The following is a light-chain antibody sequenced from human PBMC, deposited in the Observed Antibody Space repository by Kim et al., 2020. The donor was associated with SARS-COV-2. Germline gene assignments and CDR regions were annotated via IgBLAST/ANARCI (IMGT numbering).Light chain of an antibody. CDR3: QQFDSIPLT. CDR2: DAS. Sequence: DIQMTQSPSSLSASVGERVTITCQATQDIGNYLNWYQQKSGKAPKLLIYDASILETGVPSRFSGSGSATDFTFTISSLQPEDIATYYCQQFDSIPLTFGGGTKVDIK. V-gene: IGKV1-33*01. CDR1: QDIGNY. J-gene: IGKJ4*01.